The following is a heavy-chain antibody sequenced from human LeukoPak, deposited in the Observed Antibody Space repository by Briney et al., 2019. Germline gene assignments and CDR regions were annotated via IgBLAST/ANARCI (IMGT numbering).Heavy chain of an antibody. D-gene: IGHD6-19*01. CDR2: SSSNGGST. Sequence: GGSLRLSCSASGFTFSTLPMHWVRQAPGKGLEYVSGSSSNGGSTYYADSVKGRFTISRDNSKNTLYLQMSSLRPEDTAVYYCVNQISGWVYWGQGTLVTVSS. CDR1: GFTFSTLP. J-gene: IGHJ4*02. V-gene: IGHV3-64D*06. CDR3: VNQISGWVY.